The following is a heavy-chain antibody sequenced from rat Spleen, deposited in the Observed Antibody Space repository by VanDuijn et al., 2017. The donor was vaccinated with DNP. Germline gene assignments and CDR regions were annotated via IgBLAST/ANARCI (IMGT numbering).Heavy chain of an antibody. CDR2: ISYSGTT. V-gene: IGHV3-1*01. CDR3: ARYTTGVDY. J-gene: IGHJ2*01. CDR1: GYSITSSY. Sequence: EVQLQESGPGLVKPSQSLSLTCSVTGYSITSSYRWNWIRKFPGNKMEWIGHISYSGTTSYHPSLKSRISITRDTSKNQFFLQLSSVTTEDTATYYCARYTTGVDYWGQGVMVTVSS. D-gene: IGHD1-11*01.